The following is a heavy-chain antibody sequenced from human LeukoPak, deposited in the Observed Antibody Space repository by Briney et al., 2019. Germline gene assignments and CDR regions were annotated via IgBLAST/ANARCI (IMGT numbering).Heavy chain of an antibody. D-gene: IGHD3-3*01. CDR2: IKQDGSEK. Sequence: GGSLRLSCAASGFTFSSYWMSWVRQAPGKGLEWVANIKQDGSEKYYVDSVKGRFTISRDNAKNSLYLQMNSLRAEDTAVYYCARTYYDFWSGYYRDWGQGTLVTVSS. CDR3: ARTYYDFWSGYYRD. V-gene: IGHV3-7*01. J-gene: IGHJ4*02. CDR1: GFTFSSYW.